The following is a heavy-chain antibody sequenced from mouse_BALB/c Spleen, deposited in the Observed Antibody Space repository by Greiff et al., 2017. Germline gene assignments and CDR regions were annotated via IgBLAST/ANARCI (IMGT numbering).Heavy chain of an antibody. D-gene: IGHD2-3*01. V-gene: IGHV3-2*02. CDR3: ARGKGYFY. CDR2: ISYSGST. Sequence: EVKLVESGPGLVKPSQSLSLTCTVTGYSITSDYAWNWIRQFPGNKLEWMGYISYSGSTSYNPSLKSRISITRDTSKNQFFLQLNSVTTEDTATYYCARGKGYFYWGQGTTLTVSS. J-gene: IGHJ2*01. CDR1: GYSITSDYA.